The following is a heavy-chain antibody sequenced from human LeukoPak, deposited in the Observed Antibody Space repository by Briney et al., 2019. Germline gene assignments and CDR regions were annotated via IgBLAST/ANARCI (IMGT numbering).Heavy chain of an antibody. CDR2: IYHTGST. D-gene: IGHD6-25*01. Sequence: SETLSLTCTVSGGSISIYYWSWIRQPPGKGLEWIANIYHTGSTNYNPSLSGRLTISIDTAKNQFSLKLTSVTAADTAVYYCARRGRNSSGWQDYLWGQGTLVTVSS. V-gene: IGHV4-59*01. CDR1: GGSISIYY. J-gene: IGHJ4*02. CDR3: ARRGRNSSGWQDYL.